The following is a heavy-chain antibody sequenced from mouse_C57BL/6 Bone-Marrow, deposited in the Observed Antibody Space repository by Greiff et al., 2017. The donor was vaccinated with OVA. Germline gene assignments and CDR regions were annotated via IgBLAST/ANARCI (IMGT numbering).Heavy chain of an antibody. D-gene: IGHD2-3*01. CDR1: GFTFSDAW. J-gene: IGHJ1*03. CDR2: IRNKANNHAT. Sequence: EVKLVESGGGLVQPGGSMKLSCAASGFTFSDAWMDWVRQSPEKGLEWVAEIRNKANNHATYYAESVKGRFTISRDDSKSSVYLQMNSLRAEDTGIYYCTRPLGLLRYFDVWGTGTTVTVSS. V-gene: IGHV6-6*01. CDR3: TRPLGLLRYFDV.